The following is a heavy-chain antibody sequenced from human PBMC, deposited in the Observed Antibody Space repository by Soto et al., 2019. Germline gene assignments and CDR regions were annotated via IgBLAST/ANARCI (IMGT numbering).Heavy chain of an antibody. CDR1: GFSFSDAW. V-gene: IGHV3-15*07. D-gene: IGHD1-7*01. J-gene: IGHJ4*02. Sequence: EVQLAVSGGGFVKPGGSLRLSCAVSGFSFSDAWLNWVRQAPGKGLEWVGRIKTKSDSAATGYAAPVKGRLIISRDDSKHTLFLQWNGLRAEDTAVYYCTTDLQSRPYTWNFYWGQGTLVTVS. CDR3: TTDLQSRPYTWNFY. CDR2: IKTKSDSAAT.